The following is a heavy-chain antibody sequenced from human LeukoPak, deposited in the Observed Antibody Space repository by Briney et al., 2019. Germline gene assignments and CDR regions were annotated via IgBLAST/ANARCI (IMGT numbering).Heavy chain of an antibody. D-gene: IGHD3-22*01. CDR3: ARVPMIVVVITSDFLDY. CDR2: INPNSGGT. CDR1: GYTFTGYY. V-gene: IGHV1-2*06. J-gene: IGHJ4*02. Sequence: ASVKASCKASGYTFTGYYMHWVRQAPGQGLEWMGRINPNSGGTNYAQKFQGRVTMTRDTSISTAYMELSRLRSDDTAVYYCARVPMIVVVITSDFLDYWGQGTLVTISS.